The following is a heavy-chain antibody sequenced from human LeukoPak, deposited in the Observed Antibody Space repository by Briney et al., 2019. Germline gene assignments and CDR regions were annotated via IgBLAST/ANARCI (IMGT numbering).Heavy chain of an antibody. Sequence: GGSLRLSCAASGFTFSSYAMSWVRQAPGKGLEWVSAISGSGGSTYYADSVKGRFTISRDNSKNTLYLQMNSLRAEDTTVYYCATTRTGTGFDPWGQGTLVTVSS. V-gene: IGHV3-23*01. J-gene: IGHJ5*02. CDR1: GFTFSSYA. CDR2: ISGSGGST. CDR3: ATTRTGTGFDP. D-gene: IGHD1-7*01.